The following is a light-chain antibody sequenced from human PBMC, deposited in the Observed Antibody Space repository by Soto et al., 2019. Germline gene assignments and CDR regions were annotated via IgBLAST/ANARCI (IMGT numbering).Light chain of an antibody. J-gene: IGKJ1*01. Sequence: IQLTQSPSSLSASVGDRVTITCRASQAISCYVAWYQQRPGRAPQLLIYAASALQTGVPSRFSGSGSGTDFTRTITNLHAEDSGTYSCHHPKWAFGQGTTVEI. V-gene: IGKV1-9*01. CDR2: AAS. CDR1: QAISCY. CDR3: HHPKWA.